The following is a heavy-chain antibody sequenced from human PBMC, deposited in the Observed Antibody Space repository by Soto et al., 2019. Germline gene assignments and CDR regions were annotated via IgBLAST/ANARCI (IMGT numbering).Heavy chain of an antibody. CDR1: GFTFSSYA. V-gene: IGHV3-23*01. CDR2: ISGSGGST. D-gene: IGHD2-15*01. J-gene: IGHJ6*02. CDR3: EKGEDQYYYYYGMDV. Sequence: GGSLRLSCAASGFTFSSYAMSWVRQAPGKGLEWVSTISGSGGSTYYADSVKGRFTISRDNSKNTLYLQMNSLRAEDTAVYYCEKGEDQYYYYYGMDVWGQGTTVTVSS.